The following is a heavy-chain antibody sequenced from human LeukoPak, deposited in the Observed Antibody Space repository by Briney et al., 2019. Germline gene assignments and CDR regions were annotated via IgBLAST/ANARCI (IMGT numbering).Heavy chain of an antibody. Sequence: RASETLSLTCTVSGGSISSYYWSWIRQPPGKGLEWIGYIYYSGSTNYNPSLKSRVTISVDTSKNQFSLKLSSVTAADTAVYYCARDTRSGYYDYWGQGTLVTVSS. V-gene: IGHV4-59*01. CDR2: IYYSGST. CDR1: GGSISSYY. J-gene: IGHJ4*02. CDR3: ARDTRSGYYDY. D-gene: IGHD3-3*01.